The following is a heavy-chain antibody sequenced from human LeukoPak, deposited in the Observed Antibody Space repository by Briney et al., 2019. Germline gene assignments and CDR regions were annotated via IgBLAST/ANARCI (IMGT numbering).Heavy chain of an antibody. CDR3: ARLDSSGWFGGSYFDY. D-gene: IGHD6-19*01. J-gene: IGHJ4*02. Sequence: GESLKISCKGSGYSFTSYWIGWVRQMPGKGLEWMGIIYPGDSNTRYSPSFQGQVTISADKSISTAYLQWSSLKASDTAMYYCARLDSSGWFGGSYFDYWGQGTLVTVSS. V-gene: IGHV5-51*01. CDR2: IYPGDSNT. CDR1: GYSFTSYW.